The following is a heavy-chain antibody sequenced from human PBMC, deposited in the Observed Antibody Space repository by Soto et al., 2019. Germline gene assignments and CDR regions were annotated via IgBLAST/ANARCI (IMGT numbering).Heavy chain of an antibody. CDR2: INPNSGGT. J-gene: IGHJ5*02. CDR1: GYTFTGYY. Sequence: AASVKVSCKASGYTFTGYYMHWVRQAPGQGLEWMGWINPNSGGTNYAQKFQGWVTMTRDTSISTAYMELSRLRSDDTAVYYCARGGGNYCSSTSCYVSWFDPWGQGTLVTVSS. CDR3: ARGGGNYCSSTSCYVSWFDP. D-gene: IGHD2-2*01. V-gene: IGHV1-2*04.